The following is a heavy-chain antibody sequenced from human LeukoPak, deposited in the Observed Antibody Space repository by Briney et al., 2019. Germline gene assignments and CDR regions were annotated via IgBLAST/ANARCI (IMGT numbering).Heavy chain of an antibody. CDR1: GFTFSTYS. D-gene: IGHD5-12*01. CDR2: ISSSSSHI. J-gene: IGHJ4*02. Sequence: GGSLRLSCAASGFTFSTYSMNWVRQAPGKGLEWVSSISSSSSHIYYADSVKGRFTISRDNAKNSLYLQMNSLRAEDTAVYYCARDSGYDGDYFDYWGQGTLVTVSS. V-gene: IGHV3-21*01. CDR3: ARDSGYDGDYFDY.